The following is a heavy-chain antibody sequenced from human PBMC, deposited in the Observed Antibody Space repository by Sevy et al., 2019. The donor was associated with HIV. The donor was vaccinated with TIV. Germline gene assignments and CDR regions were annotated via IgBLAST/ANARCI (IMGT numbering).Heavy chain of an antibody. D-gene: IGHD3-3*01. CDR3: AKNPNGYDFWSGFPKNNWFDP. Sequence: GGSLRLSCAASGFTFSSYAMSWVRQAPGKGLEWVSAISGSGGSTYYADSVKGRFTISRDNSKNTLYLQMNSLRAVDTAVYYCAKNPNGYDFWSGFPKNNWFDPWGQGTLVTVSS. CDR2: ISGSGGST. CDR1: GFTFSSYA. V-gene: IGHV3-23*01. J-gene: IGHJ5*02.